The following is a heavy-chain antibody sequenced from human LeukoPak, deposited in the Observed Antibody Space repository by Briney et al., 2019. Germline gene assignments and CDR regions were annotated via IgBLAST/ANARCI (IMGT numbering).Heavy chain of an antibody. CDR1: GGSISSYY. CDR3: ARAMVRGVIDAFDI. CDR2: IYYSGST. V-gene: IGHV4-59*01. Sequence: SETLSLTCTVSGGSISSYYWSWIRQPPGKGLEWIGYIYYSGSTNYNPSLKSRVTISVDTSKNQFSLKLSSVTAADTAVYYCARAMVRGVIDAFDIWGQGTMVTVSS. D-gene: IGHD3-10*01. J-gene: IGHJ3*02.